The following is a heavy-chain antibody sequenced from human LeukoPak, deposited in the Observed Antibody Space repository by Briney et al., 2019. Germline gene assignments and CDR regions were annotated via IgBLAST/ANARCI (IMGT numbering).Heavy chain of an antibody. CDR2: IYSGGST. D-gene: IGHD4-17*01. V-gene: IGHV3-53*01. CDR3: ARALYGXYXIFXX. CDR1: GFTVSSNY. J-gene: IGHJ4*02. Sequence: GGSLRLSCAASGFTVSSNYMTWVRQAPGKGLEWVTVIYSGGSTYYADSVKGRFTISRDDSKNTLYLQMNSLRAEDTAVYYCARALYGXYXIFXXWGQGXLVXVSS.